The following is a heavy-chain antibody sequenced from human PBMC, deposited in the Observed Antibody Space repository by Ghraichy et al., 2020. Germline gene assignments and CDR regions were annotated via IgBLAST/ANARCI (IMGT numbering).Heavy chain of an antibody. D-gene: IGHD4-23*01. CDR2: IYYSGST. CDR3: ARGGGTVVTPDY. V-gene: IGHV4-59*01. Sequence: SETLSLTCTVSGGSISSYYWSWIRQPPGKGLEWIGYIYYSGSTNYNPSLKSRVTISVDTSKNQFSLKLSSVTAADTAVYYCARGGGTVVTPDYWGQGTLVTVSS. J-gene: IGHJ4*02. CDR1: GGSISSYY.